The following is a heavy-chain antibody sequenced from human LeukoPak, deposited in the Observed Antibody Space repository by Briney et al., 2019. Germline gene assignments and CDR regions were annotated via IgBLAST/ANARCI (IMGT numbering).Heavy chain of an antibody. D-gene: IGHD5-12*01. CDR3: ARGESERYSGYDYYVMDV. V-gene: IGHV4-59*01. Sequence: PSETLSLTCTVSGGSISSYYWSWIRQPPGMGLEWIGYINYCGSANYNPSLKRRVTISVDTSKNQFSLKVSSVTAADTAVYYCARGESERYSGYDYYVMDVCGQGTTVTVSS. J-gene: IGHJ6*02. CDR1: GGSISSYY. CDR2: INYCGSA.